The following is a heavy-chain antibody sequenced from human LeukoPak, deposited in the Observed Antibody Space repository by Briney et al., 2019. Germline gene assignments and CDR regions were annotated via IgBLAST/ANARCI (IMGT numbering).Heavy chain of an antibody. CDR3: ARGPDLLTGYDY. D-gene: IGHD3-9*01. Sequence: SETLSLTCAVYGGSFSGYYWTWMRQPPGKGLEWIGEINHFGSTNYNPSLKSRVTISVDTSKNQFSLKLNSVTAADTAVYYCARGPDLLTGYDYWGQGALVTVSS. V-gene: IGHV4-34*01. CDR1: GGSFSGYY. J-gene: IGHJ4*02. CDR2: INHFGST.